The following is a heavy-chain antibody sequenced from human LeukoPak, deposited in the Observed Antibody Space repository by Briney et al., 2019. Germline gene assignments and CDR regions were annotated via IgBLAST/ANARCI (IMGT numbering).Heavy chain of an antibody. CDR1: GASISSHY. CDR2: ISNSGSA. CDR3: ARERGDSSWHDY. Sequence: PSETLSLTCSVSGASISSHYWSWIRQPPGKELEWIGYISNSGSAYYNPSLKSRVTISGDTSKNQFSLKLTSVTAADTAVYYCARERGDSSWHDYWGQGTLVIVSS. D-gene: IGHD6-13*01. V-gene: IGHV4-59*11. J-gene: IGHJ4*02.